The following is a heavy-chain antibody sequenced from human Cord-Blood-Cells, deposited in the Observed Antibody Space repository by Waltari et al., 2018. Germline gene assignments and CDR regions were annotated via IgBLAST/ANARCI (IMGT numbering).Heavy chain of an antibody. D-gene: IGHD3-10*01. Sequence: EVQLVESGGGLVKPGGSLRLSCAASGFTFSSYSMYWVRQAPVKGLEWVSSISSSSSYIYYADSVKGRFTISRDNAKNSLYLQMNSLRAEDTAVYYCARYGSGSYYFFIDYWGQGTLVTVSS. J-gene: IGHJ4*02. CDR3: ARYGSGSYYFFIDY. V-gene: IGHV3-21*01. CDR1: GFTFSSYS. CDR2: ISSSSSYI.